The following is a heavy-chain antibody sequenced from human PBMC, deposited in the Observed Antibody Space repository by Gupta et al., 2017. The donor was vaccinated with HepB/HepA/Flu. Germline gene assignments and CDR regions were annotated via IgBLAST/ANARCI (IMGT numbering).Heavy chain of an antibody. D-gene: IGHD3-22*01. CDR1: GGSISSYY. V-gene: IGHV4-59*01. CDR2: IYYSGST. CDR3: ARSYYDSSGYYDFDY. J-gene: IGHJ4*02. Sequence: QVQLQESGPGLVKPSETLSATCPVPGGSISSYYWSWIRQPPGKGLEWIGYIYYSGSTNYNPSLKSRVTISVDTSKNQFSLKLSSVTAADTAVYYCARSYYDSSGYYDFDYWGQGTLVTVSS.